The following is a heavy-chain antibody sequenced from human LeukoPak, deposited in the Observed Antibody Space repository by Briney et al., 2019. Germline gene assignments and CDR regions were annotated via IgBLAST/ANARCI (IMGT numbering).Heavy chain of an antibody. V-gene: IGHV4-39*01. D-gene: IGHD5-18*01. CDR2: IYYSGST. J-gene: IGHJ4*02. CDR1: GGSISSSSYY. CDR3: ARVDTAMDIHFDY. Sequence: SETLSPTCTVSGGSISSSSYYWVWIRPPPGKGLEWIGSIYYSGSTYYNPSLRSRVTISVDTSKNQFSLKLSSVTAADTAVYYCARVDTAMDIHFDYWGQGTLVTVSS.